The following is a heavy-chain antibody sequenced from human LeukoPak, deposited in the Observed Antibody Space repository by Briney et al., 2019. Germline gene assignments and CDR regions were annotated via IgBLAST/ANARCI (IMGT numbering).Heavy chain of an antibody. CDR1: GGYISSYY. CDR3: ARMTAHWYFDL. D-gene: IGHD2-21*02. CDR2: IHSSGNT. J-gene: IGHJ2*01. V-gene: IGHV4-4*07. Sequence: SETLSLTCPVSGGYISSYYWSWIRIRQHAGKRLQWIGRIHSSGNTNYNPSLKGRVTMSVDTSKNQFSLSLTSVTAADTAVYYCARMTAHWYFDLWGRGTLVSVSS.